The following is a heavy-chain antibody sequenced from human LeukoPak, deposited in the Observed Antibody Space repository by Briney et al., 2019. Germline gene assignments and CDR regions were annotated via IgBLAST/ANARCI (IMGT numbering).Heavy chain of an antibody. J-gene: IGHJ4*01. D-gene: IGHD3-10*01. CDR2: ISGGGENT. CDR3: AKGVRLWVAFYLDQ. V-gene: IGHV3-23*01. CDR1: GFTFNNYA. Sequence: GGSLRLSCEVSGFTFNNYAMTWVRQAPGKGLEWVSSISGGGENTYYADSVKGRFTVSRENSKNTLSLQMHSLRAEDTAVYYCAKGVRLWVAFYLDQWGHGTLVTVSS.